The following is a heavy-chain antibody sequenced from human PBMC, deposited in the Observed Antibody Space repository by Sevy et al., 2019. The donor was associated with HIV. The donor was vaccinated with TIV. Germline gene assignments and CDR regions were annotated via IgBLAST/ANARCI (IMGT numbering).Heavy chain of an antibody. CDR2: TWSDGRNK. J-gene: IGHJ4*02. CDR1: GFSFRTHG. V-gene: IGHV3-33*08. D-gene: IGHD1-26*01. CDR3: ASAGVPSKWDVLDY. Sequence: GGSLRLSCAASGFSFRTHGMHWVRQAPGKGLEWVAVTWSDGRNKYYADSVKGRVTISTDNSKNTLYLQMDSLRLEDTAVYYCASAGVPSKWDVLDYWGQRTLVTVSS.